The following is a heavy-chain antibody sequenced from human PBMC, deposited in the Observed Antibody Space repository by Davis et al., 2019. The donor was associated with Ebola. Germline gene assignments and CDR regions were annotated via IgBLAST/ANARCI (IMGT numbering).Heavy chain of an antibody. CDR2: ISYDGSNK. D-gene: IGHD5-18*01. CDR1: GFTFSSYA. J-gene: IGHJ4*02. Sequence: GESLKISCAASGFTFSSYAMHWVRQAPGKGLEWVAVISYDGSNKYYADSVKGRFTICRDNSKNTLYLQMNSLRAEDTAVYYCARINSYGDFDYWGQGTLVTVSS. V-gene: IGHV3-30-3*01. CDR3: ARINSYGDFDY.